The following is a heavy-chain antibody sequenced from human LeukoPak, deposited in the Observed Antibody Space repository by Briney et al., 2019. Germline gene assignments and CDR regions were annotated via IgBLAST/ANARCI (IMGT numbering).Heavy chain of an antibody. CDR1: GFTFSDYY. J-gene: IGHJ4*02. Sequence: GGSLRLSCTASGFTFSDYYISWIRQAPGKGLEWVSSISSSSSYIYYADSVKGRFTISRDNAKNSLYLQMNSLRAEDTAVYYCARDRTVARPGDYWGQGTLVTVSS. V-gene: IGHV3-11*06. D-gene: IGHD6-6*01. CDR3: ARDRTVARPGDY. CDR2: ISSSSSYI.